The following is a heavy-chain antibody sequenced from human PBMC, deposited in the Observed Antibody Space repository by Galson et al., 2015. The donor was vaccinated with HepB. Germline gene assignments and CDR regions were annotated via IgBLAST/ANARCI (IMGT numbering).Heavy chain of an antibody. Sequence: SLRLSCAASGFTFSRYGMHWVRQAPGKGLEWVALIWYDGSKEYYADSVKGRFTISRDNSQNTLYLQMNSLRAEDTAVYYCARGSLMGATTDFSNFDYWGQGTLVTVSS. J-gene: IGHJ4*02. V-gene: IGHV3-33*01. CDR2: IWYDGSKE. D-gene: IGHD1-26*01. CDR1: GFTFSRYG. CDR3: ARGSLMGATTDFSNFDY.